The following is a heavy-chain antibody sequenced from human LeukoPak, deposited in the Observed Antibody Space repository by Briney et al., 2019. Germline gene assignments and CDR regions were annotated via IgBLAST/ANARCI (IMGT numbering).Heavy chain of an antibody. CDR3: ARGGRWLQLRGYFDY. CDR2: IKQGGTEK. Sequence: GGSLRLSCAASGFTFSSHWMTWVRQAPGKGLQWVASIKQGGTEKYYAGSVKGRFTVSRDNAKNSLYLQMNSLRAEDTAVYYCARGGRWLQLRGYFDYWGQGTLVTVSS. V-gene: IGHV3-7*01. J-gene: IGHJ4*02. CDR1: GFTFSSHW. D-gene: IGHD5-24*01.